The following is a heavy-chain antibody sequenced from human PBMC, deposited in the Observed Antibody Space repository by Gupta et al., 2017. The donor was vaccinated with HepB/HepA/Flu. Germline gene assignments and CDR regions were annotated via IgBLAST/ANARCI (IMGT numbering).Heavy chain of an antibody. D-gene: IGHD4-17*01. CDR1: GFTFSSYA. CDR2: ISSNGAGT. Sequence: GSDVIPSEGSLRLSCGASGFTFSSYAMGWVRQAPGKGLEWVSIISSNGAGTYYADSVKGRFTISRDNSKNTVSLQMNSLRAEDTAVYYCANRLRYYFDSWGQGTLVTVSS. J-gene: IGHJ4*02. CDR3: ANRLRYYFDS. V-gene: IGHV3-23*01.